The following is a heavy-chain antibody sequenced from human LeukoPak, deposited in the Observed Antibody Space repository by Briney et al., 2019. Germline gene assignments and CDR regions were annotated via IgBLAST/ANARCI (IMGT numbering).Heavy chain of an antibody. D-gene: IGHD1-26*01. CDR3: ASGGSPYYFDY. CDR2: ISWNSGSV. Sequence: GGSLRLSCAASTFTFDDFAMHWVRQAPGKGLEWVSGISWNSGSVAYADSVKGRFTISRDNAKNSLYLQMNSLRAEDTAVYYCASGGSPYYFDYWGQGTLVTVSS. J-gene: IGHJ4*02. CDR1: TFTFDDFA. V-gene: IGHV3-9*01.